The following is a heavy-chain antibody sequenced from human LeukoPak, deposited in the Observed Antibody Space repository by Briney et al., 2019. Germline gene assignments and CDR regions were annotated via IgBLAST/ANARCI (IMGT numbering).Heavy chain of an antibody. CDR1: GFTVSSNY. V-gene: IGHV3-66*01. Sequence: GGSLRLSCAASGFTVSSNYMSWVRQAPGKGLEWVSLIYSGGSTHYADSVKGRFTISRDNSKNTLYLQMNSLRAEDTAVYYCAKRGSSGWYVPAGIDYWGQGTLVTVSS. J-gene: IGHJ4*02. CDR3: AKRGSSGWYVPAGIDY. CDR2: IYSGGST. D-gene: IGHD6-19*01.